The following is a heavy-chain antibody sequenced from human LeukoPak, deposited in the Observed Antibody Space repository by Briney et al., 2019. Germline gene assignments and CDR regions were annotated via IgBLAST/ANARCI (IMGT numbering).Heavy chain of an antibody. Sequence: PSETLSLTCTVSGGSFSSYYWTWIRQPAGKGLEWIGHIYNSGTANYSPSLESRVTMSLDTSKNRFSLSLSCVTAADTAVYYCARDRLGATGHWRIDVWGRGTLVTVSS. V-gene: IGHV4-4*07. D-gene: IGHD1-26*01. CDR3: ARDRLGATGHWRIDV. CDR2: IYNSGTA. CDR1: GGSFSSYY. J-gene: IGHJ2*01.